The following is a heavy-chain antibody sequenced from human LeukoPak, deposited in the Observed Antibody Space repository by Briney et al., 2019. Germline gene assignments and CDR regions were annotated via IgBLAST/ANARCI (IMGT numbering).Heavy chain of an antibody. J-gene: IGHJ5*02. D-gene: IGHD3-3*01. CDR2: IIPIFGTA. CDR1: GGTFSSYA. V-gene: IGHV1-69*13. Sequence: SVKVSCKASGGTFSSYAISWVRQAPGQGLEWMGGIIPIFGTANYAQKFQGRVTITADESTSTAYMELSSLRSEDTAVYYCARSFWSGYYIIQNWFDPWGQGTLVTVPS. CDR3: ARSFWSGYYIIQNWFDP.